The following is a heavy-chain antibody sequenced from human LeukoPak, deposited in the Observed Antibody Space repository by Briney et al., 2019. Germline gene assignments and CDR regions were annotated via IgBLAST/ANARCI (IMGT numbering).Heavy chain of an antibody. V-gene: IGHV4-38-2*02. CDR2: IYHSGST. D-gene: IGHD2-21*02. J-gene: IGHJ4*02. Sequence: SETLSLTCTVSGYSISSGYYWGWIRQPPGKGLEWIGSIYHSGSTYYNPSLKSRVTISVDTSKNQFSLKLSSVTAADTAVYYCARGGVCGGDCYSDYWGQGTLVTVSS. CDR3: ARGGVCGGDCYSDY. CDR1: GYSISSGYY.